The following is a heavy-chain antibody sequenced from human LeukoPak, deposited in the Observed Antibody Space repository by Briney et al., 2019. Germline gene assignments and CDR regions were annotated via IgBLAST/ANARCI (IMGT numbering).Heavy chain of an antibody. Sequence: SETLSLTCTVSGGSISSDYWSWIRQPPGKGLEWIGYIYYSGSTNYNPSLKSRVTISVDTSKNQFSLKLSSVTAADTAVYYCASGDSDFDYWGQGTLVTVSS. V-gene: IGHV4-59*01. J-gene: IGHJ4*02. D-gene: IGHD2-21*02. CDR3: ASGDSDFDY. CDR2: IYYSGST. CDR1: GGSISSDY.